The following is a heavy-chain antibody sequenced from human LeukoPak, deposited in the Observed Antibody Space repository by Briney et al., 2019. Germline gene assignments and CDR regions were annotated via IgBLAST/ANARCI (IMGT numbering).Heavy chain of an antibody. D-gene: IGHD1-20*01. CDR2: INPNSGGT. V-gene: IGHV1-2*02. CDR1: GYTFTGYY. J-gene: IGHJ3*02. Sequence: ASVKVSCKASGYTFTGYYMHWVRQAPGQGLEWMGWINPNSGGTNYAQKFQGRVTMTRDTSISTAYMELSRLRSDDTAVYYCARDLKIITGTTRGIWGQGTMVTVSP. CDR3: ARDLKIITGTTRGI.